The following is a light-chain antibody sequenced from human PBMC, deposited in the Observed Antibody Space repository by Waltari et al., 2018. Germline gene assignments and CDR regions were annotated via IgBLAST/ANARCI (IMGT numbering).Light chain of an antibody. CDR2: EVS. Sequence: QAVMTQEPSLTVSPGGTVTLTCGSSTGAVTSGLYPYWFQQRPGQAPRTLVHEVSSKASWTPARFSGSLLGGKAALTLSGAQPEDEADYYCSLSYSGIVVFGGGTKLTVL. V-gene: IGLV7-46*01. J-gene: IGLJ2*01. CDR3: SLSYSGIVV. CDR1: TGAVTSGLY.